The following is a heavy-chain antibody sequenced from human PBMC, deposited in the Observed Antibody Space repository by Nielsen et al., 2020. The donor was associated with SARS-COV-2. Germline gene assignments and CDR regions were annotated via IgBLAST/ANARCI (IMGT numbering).Heavy chain of an antibody. CDR1: GYTFTSYY. J-gene: IGHJ3*02. CDR3: AGAPNYGGPIDAFDI. D-gene: IGHD4-23*01. Sequence: ASVKVSCKASGYTFTSYYMHWVRQAPGQGLEWMGIINPSGGSTSYAQKFQGRVTMTRDTSTSTVYMELSSLRSEDTAVYYCAGAPNYGGPIDAFDIWGQGTMVTVSS. V-gene: IGHV1-46*01. CDR2: INPSGGST.